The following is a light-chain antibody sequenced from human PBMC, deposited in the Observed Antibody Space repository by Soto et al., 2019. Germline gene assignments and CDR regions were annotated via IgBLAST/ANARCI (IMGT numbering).Light chain of an antibody. J-gene: IGLJ3*02. CDR1: SSDVGGYNY. CDR2: EVS. V-gene: IGLV2-14*01. Sequence: QSVLTQPASVSGSPGQSITISCTGTSSDVGGYNYVSWYQQHPGKAPKLMIYEVSNRPSGISNRFSGSKSGNTASLTISGLQAEDEAEYHCSSFTGSSTLVVFGGGTKLTVL. CDR3: SSFTGSSTLVV.